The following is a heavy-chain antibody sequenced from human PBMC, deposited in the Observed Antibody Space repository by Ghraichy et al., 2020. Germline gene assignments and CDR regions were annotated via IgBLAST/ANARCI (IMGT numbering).Heavy chain of an antibody. CDR2: INHSGST. Sequence: SETLSLTCAVYGWSFSGYYWSWIRQPPGKGLEWIGEINHSGSTNYNPSLKSRVTISVDTSKNQFSLKLSSVTAADTAVYYCARGGLLRYFDWLSLNWFDPWGQGTLVTVSS. CDR3: ARGGLLRYFDWLSLNWFDP. D-gene: IGHD3-9*01. V-gene: IGHV4-34*01. J-gene: IGHJ5*02. CDR1: GWSFSGYY.